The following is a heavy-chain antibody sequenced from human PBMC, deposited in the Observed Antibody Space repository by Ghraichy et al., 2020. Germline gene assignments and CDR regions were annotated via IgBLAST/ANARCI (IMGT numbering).Heavy chain of an antibody. V-gene: IGHV2-70*01. CDR3: ARLEGGGSHPLMDV. J-gene: IGHJ6*03. CDR2: IDWDDDT. CDR1: GFSLSTSGMC. Sequence: SGPTLVQPTQTLTLTCTFSGFSLSTSGMCVSWIRQPPGTALEWLALIDWDDDTYYSTSLKTRLTISKDTSKNQVVLTITNMDPVDTATYYCARLEGGGSHPLMDVWGKGTTVTVSS. D-gene: IGHD2-15*01.